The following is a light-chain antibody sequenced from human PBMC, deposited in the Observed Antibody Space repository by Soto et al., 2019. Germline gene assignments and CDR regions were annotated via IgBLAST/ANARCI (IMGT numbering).Light chain of an antibody. J-gene: IGLJ1*01. CDR3: SSYTSSSTL. CDR1: SSEGGGYNY. Sequence: SVLTQPASVSGAPGQSITISCTGTSSEGGGYNYVSWYQQHPGKAPKLMIYDVSNRPSGVSNRFSGSKSGNTASLTISGLQAEDEADYYCSSYTSSSTLFGTGTKVTVL. CDR2: DVS. V-gene: IGLV2-14*01.